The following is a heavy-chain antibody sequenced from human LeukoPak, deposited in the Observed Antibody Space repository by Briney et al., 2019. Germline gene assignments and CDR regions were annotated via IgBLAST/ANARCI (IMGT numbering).Heavy chain of an antibody. Sequence: GGSLRLSCAASGFTFSTYWMHWVRHTLGKGLVWVSHIKSDGSTNYADSVKGRFTVSRDNAKNTVSLQMNSLRREDTGVYYCARAPSEIGGYYPEYFRHWGQGTLVTVS. V-gene: IGHV3-74*01. CDR1: GFTFSTYW. CDR3: ARAPSEIGGYYPEYFRH. J-gene: IGHJ1*01. CDR2: IKSDGST. D-gene: IGHD3-22*01.